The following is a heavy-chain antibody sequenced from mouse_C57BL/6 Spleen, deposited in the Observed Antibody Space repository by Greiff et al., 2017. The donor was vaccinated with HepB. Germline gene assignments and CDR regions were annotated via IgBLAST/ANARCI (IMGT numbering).Heavy chain of an antibody. CDR1: GFTFSSYA. CDR2: ISDGGSYT. V-gene: IGHV5-4*01. CDR3: AREGVLNYRYYYAMDY. D-gene: IGHD2-1*01. J-gene: IGHJ4*01. Sequence: EVQVVESGGGLVKPGGSLKLSCAASGFTFSSYAMSWVRQTPEKRLEWVATISDGGSYTYYPDNVKGRFTISRDNAKNNLYLQMSHLKSEDTAMYYCAREGVLNYRYYYAMDYWGQGTSVTVSS.